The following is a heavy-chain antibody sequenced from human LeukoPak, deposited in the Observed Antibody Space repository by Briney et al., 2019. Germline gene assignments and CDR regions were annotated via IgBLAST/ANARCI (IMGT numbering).Heavy chain of an antibody. V-gene: IGHV3-33*06. CDR3: AKDKDTPATAQPQRGYFES. CDR2: VWYDGSNQ. D-gene: IGHD2-21*02. J-gene: IGHJ4*02. Sequence: GGSLRLSCAASGFPFSGPGMHWVRQAPGKGLEWVAIVWYDGSNQYYADSVKGRFTISRDNSKNTVDLQMNSLRVEDTAVYFCAKDKDTPATAQPQRGYFESWGQGTLVTVSA. CDR1: GFPFSGPG.